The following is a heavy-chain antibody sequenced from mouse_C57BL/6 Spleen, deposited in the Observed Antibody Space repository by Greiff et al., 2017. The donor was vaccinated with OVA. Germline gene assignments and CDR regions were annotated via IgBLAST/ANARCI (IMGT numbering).Heavy chain of an antibody. CDR1: GFTFSSYA. J-gene: IGHJ1*03. CDR3: TRDRGYYGSPWYFDV. D-gene: IGHD1-1*01. CDR2: ISSGGDYI. Sequence: VQLKESGEGLVKPGGSLKLSCAASGFTFSSYAMSWVRQTPEKRLEWVAYISSGGDYIYYADTVKGRFTISRDNARNTLYLQMSSLKSEDTAMYYCTRDRGYYGSPWYFDVWGTGTTVTVSS. V-gene: IGHV5-9-1*02.